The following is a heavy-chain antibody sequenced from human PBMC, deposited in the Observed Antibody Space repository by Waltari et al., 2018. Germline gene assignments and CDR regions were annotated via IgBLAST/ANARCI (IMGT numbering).Heavy chain of an antibody. CDR2: LNNGGST. CDR1: GGSINSIIYF. CDR3: ARHESYTTRDY. D-gene: IGHD2-2*02. J-gene: IGHJ4*02. V-gene: IGHV4-39*01. Sequence: QLQLQESGPGLVKPSETLSLTCTVSGGSINSIIYFWGWIRQPPGKGLEWIGRLNNGGSTYYNASLRSRVTISLDTSKNQFSLKVNSVTAADTAVYYCARHESYTTRDYWGQGTLVTVSS.